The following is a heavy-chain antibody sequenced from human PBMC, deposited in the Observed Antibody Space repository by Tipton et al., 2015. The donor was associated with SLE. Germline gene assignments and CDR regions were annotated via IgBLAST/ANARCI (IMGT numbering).Heavy chain of an antibody. V-gene: IGHV4-59*08. CDR1: SGSISSHS. Sequence: LRLSCTVSSGSISSHSWTWIRRTPGKGLEWIGYFHYSGSTNYNPSLESRVAISVDMSKNEFSLKLTAVTAADTAVYYCAATLDVLDIWGQGTMITVSS. J-gene: IGHJ3*02. CDR3: AATLDVLDI. CDR2: FHYSGST.